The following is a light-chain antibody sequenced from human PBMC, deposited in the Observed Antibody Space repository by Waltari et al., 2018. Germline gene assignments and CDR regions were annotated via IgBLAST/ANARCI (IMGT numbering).Light chain of an antibody. CDR3: CSYAGIV. V-gene: IGLV2-11*01. CDR1: SSDVGGYNY. J-gene: IGLJ2*01. CDR2: DVS. Sequence: QSALTQPRSVSGSPGQSVTISCTGTSSDVGGYNYVSWYQQPPGKAPKLMIYDVSKRPSGVPDRFSGSKSGNTASLTISGLQAEEEADYYCCSYAGIVFGGGTKLTVL.